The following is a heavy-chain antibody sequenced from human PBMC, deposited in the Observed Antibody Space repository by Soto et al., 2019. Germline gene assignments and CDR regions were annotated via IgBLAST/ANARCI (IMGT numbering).Heavy chain of an antibody. V-gene: IGHV4-34*01. Sequence: SETLSLTCAVYGGSFSGYYWSWIRQPPGKGLEWIGEINHSGSTNYNPSLKSRVTISVDTSKNQFSLKLSSVTAADTAVYYCARAPHYGSGRLQYYYYGMDAWGQGTTVT. CDR1: GGSFSGYY. J-gene: IGHJ6*02. CDR3: ARAPHYGSGRLQYYYYGMDA. CDR2: INHSGST. D-gene: IGHD3-10*01.